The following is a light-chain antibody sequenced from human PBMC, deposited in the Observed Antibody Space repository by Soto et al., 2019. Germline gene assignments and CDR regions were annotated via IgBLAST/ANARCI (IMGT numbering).Light chain of an antibody. CDR2: GAS. J-gene: IGKJ1*01. CDR3: QQYGSSGT. V-gene: IGKV3-20*01. CDR1: QSVSIN. Sequence: EIVLTHSPGTLSLSPCERATLSSSASQSVSINLAWYQQKPGQAPRLLIYGASNRATGIPDRFSGSGSGTDFTLTISRLEPEDFAVYYCQQYGSSGTFGQGTKVDIK.